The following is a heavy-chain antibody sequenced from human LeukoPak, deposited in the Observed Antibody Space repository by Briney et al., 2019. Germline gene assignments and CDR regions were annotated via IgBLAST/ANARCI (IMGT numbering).Heavy chain of an antibody. Sequence: PWASVKVSCKASGYTFTSYGISWVRQAPGQGLEWMGIINPSGGSTSYAQKFQGRVTMTRDTSTSTVYMELSSLRSEDTAVYYCARAEEMADFDYWGQGTLVTVSS. CDR2: INPSGGST. D-gene: IGHD5-24*01. V-gene: IGHV1-46*01. CDR3: ARAEEMADFDY. CDR1: GYTFTSYG. J-gene: IGHJ4*02.